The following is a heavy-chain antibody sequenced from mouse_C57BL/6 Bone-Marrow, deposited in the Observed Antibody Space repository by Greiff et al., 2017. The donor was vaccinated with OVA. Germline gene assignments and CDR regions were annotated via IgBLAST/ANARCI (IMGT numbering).Heavy chain of an antibody. CDR2: IDPENGDT. CDR3: TTLVVALDY. V-gene: IGHV14-4*01. CDR1: GFNIKDDY. Sequence: VQLKASGAELVRPGASVKLSCTASGFNIKDDYMHWVKQRPEQGLEWIGWIDPENGDTEYASKFQGKATITADTSSNTAYLQLSSLTSEDTAVYYCTTLVVALDYWGQGTTLTVSS. D-gene: IGHD1-1*01. J-gene: IGHJ2*01.